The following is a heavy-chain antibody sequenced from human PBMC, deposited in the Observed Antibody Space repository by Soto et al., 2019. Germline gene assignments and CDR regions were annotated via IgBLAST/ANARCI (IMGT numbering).Heavy chain of an antibody. D-gene: IGHD3-22*01. CDR1: GSAISTNDYN. CDR3: ASRHTYYYDSSSYSPMEFDSDH. V-gene: IGHV4-39*02. CDR2: ASYSGTT. Sequence: SEPLSPTYNNSGSAISTNDYNGTWILHPPGRGMEWIGSASYSGTTYYNPSLKSRVTISPDSSNNHFSLTLTSVTAADTAVYYCASRHTYYYDSSSYSPMEFDSDHWGQG. J-gene: IGHJ4*02.